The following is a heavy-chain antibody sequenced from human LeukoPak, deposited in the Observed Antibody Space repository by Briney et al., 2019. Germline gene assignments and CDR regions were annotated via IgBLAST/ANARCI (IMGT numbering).Heavy chain of an antibody. V-gene: IGHV3-23*01. CDR2: ISGSGGST. CDR1: GFTFSSYA. D-gene: IGHD3-10*01. CDR3: AKDGWLGGDFDY. Sequence: GGSLRLSCAASGFTFSSYAMHWVRQAPGKGLEWVSAISGSGGSTYYADSVKGRFTISRDNSKNTLYLQMNSLRAEDTAVYYCAKDGWLGGDFDYWGQGTLVTVSS. J-gene: IGHJ4*02.